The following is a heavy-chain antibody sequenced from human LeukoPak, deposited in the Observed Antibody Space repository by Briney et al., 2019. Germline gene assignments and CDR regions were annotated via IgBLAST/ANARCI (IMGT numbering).Heavy chain of an antibody. D-gene: IGHD3-16*01. V-gene: IGHV4-34*01. Sequence: SETLSLTCAVYDGSLSGYWWSWIRQSPGKGLEWIGEISHSRSTNYNPSFKSRVTVSGDTSNKQVSLKTTSVTAADTAVYFCARGRDYIWGMSGYWGQGTQVIVSS. CDR1: DGSLSGYW. J-gene: IGHJ4*02. CDR3: ARGRDYIWGMSGY. CDR2: ISHSRST.